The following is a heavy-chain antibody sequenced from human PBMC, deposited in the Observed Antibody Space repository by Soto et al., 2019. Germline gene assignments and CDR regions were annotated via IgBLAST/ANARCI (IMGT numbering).Heavy chain of an antibody. D-gene: IGHD2-8*01. CDR2: LSSSSTYI. Sequence: EVQLVESGGGLVKPGGSLRLSCAASGFTFSSYNMNWVRQAPGTGLEWVSSLSSSSTYIYYADSVKGRFTISRDTATNSFLMEMISLSLEDTPVYYCPGGGIKSGVFRSMADRGKGTTVTVSS. CDR1: GFTFSSYN. V-gene: IGHV3-21*01. CDR3: PGGGIKSGVFRSMAD. J-gene: IGHJ6*03.